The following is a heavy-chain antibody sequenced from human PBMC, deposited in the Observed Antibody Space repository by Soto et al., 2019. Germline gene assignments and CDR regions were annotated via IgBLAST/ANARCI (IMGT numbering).Heavy chain of an antibody. CDR1: GYTFTGYY. CDR3: ARDRGGYSYKYFDY. V-gene: IGHV1-2*04. D-gene: IGHD5-18*01. CDR2: INPNSGGT. J-gene: IGHJ4*02. Sequence: ASVKVSCKASGYTFTGYYMHWVRQAPGQGLEWMGWINPNSGGTNYAQKFQGWVTMTRDTSISTAYMELSRLRSDDTAVYYCARDRGGYSYKYFDYWGQGQWSPSPQ.